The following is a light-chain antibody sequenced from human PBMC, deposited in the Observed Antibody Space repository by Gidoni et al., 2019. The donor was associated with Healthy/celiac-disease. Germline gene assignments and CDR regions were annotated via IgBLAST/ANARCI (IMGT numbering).Light chain of an antibody. CDR1: QSVSSSY. Sequence: EIVLTQSPGTLSLSPGARATRSCRASQSVSSSYLTLDQQKPGQAPRPLIYGASSRATGIPDRVSGSGSGTDFTLTISRLDPEDFAVYYCQQYRTFXQXTRLEIK. V-gene: IGKV3-20*01. J-gene: IGKJ5*01. CDR3: QQYRT. CDR2: GAS.